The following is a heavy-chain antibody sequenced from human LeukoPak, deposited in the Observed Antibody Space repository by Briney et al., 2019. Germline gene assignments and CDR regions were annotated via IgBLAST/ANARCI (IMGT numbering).Heavy chain of an antibody. Sequence: SETLSLTCTVSGGSISSYYWSWIRQPPGKGLEWIGYIYYSGSTNYNPSLKSRVTISVDTSKNQFSLKLSSVTAADTAVYYCARGDGSGWYVYFDYWGQGTLVTVSS. CDR2: IYYSGST. CDR3: ARGDGSGWYVYFDY. CDR1: GGSISSYY. J-gene: IGHJ4*02. V-gene: IGHV4-59*01. D-gene: IGHD6-13*01.